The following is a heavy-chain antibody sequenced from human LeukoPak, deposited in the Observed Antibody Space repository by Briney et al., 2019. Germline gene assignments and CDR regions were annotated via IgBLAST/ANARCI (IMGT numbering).Heavy chain of an antibody. J-gene: IGHJ6*02. Sequence: PGGSLRLSCAASGFTFSSYDMHWVRQATGKDLEWVSAIGTAGDTYYPGSVKGRFTISRENAKNSLYLQMNSLRAGDTAVYYCARVAAAGHYYGLDVWGQGTTVTVSS. CDR2: IGTAGDT. D-gene: IGHD6-13*01. V-gene: IGHV3-13*01. CDR3: ARVAAAGHYYGLDV. CDR1: GFTFSSYD.